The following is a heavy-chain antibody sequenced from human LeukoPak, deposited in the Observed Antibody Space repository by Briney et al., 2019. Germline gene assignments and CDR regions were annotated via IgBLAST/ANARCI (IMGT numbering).Heavy chain of an antibody. CDR2: IKQDGSEK. V-gene: IGHV3-7*03. CDR1: RFTFSSYW. CDR3: ARGGGLDV. D-gene: IGHD3-16*01. J-gene: IGHJ6*02. Sequence: GGSLRLSCAASRFTFSSYWMSWVRQAPGKGLEWVANIKQDGSEKYYVDSVKGRFTISRDNAKNSLYLQRSNLRAEDTAVYFCARGGGLDVWGQGATVTVSS.